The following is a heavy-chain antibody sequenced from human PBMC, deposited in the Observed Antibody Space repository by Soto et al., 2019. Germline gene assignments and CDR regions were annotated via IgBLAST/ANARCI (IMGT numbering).Heavy chain of an antibody. J-gene: IGHJ4*02. CDR1: GGSTSSGGFY. V-gene: IGHV4-31*03. CDR2: IYYNGDT. D-gene: IGHD3-3*01. Sequence: SETLSLTCSVSGGSTSSGGFYWSWIRHHPGKGLEWIGYIYYNGDTYYNPSLKNRVTISVDTSNNQFSLNLSSVTAADTAVYYCARAVNHDFWSGYSPFDYWSQGTLATVSS. CDR3: ARAVNHDFWSGYSPFDY.